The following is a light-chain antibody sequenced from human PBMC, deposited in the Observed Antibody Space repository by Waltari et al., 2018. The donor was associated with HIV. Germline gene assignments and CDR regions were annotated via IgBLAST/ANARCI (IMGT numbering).Light chain of an antibody. V-gene: IGLV1-44*01. J-gene: IGLJ2*01. CDR2: GNS. CDR3: AAWDDSVNGDVI. CDR1: NSNIGSNS. Sequence: QSVLTQPPSASGTPGQRVTISCSGRNSNIGSNSVSWYQTVPGTAPKLLIYGNSQRPSGVPDRFSGSKSGNSASLAISGLRSEDEADYYCAAWDDSVNGDVIFGGGTKLTVL.